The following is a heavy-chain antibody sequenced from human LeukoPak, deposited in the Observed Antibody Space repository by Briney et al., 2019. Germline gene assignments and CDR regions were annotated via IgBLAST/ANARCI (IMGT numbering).Heavy chain of an antibody. D-gene: IGHD1-26*01. CDR2: MNPNSGNT. CDR1: GYTFTSYD. Sequence: APVKVSCKASGYTFTSYDINWVRQATGQGLEWMGWMNPNSGNTGYAQKFQGRVTMTRNTSISTAYMELSSLRSEDTAVYYCARGAGVGATLDYWGQGTLVTVSS. V-gene: IGHV1-8*01. CDR3: ARGAGVGATLDY. J-gene: IGHJ4*02.